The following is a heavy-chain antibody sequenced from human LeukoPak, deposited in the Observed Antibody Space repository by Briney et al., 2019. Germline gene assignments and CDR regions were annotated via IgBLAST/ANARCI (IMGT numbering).Heavy chain of an antibody. CDR3: ASNGYSYGSALDY. CDR2: IYPGDSDT. V-gene: IGHV5-51*01. CDR1: GYFFTSYW. J-gene: IGHJ4*02. D-gene: IGHD5-18*01. Sequence: GESLKISCKGSGYFFTSYWIGWVRQMPGKGLEWMGIIYPGDSDTRYSPSFQGQVTISADKSISTAYLQWSSLKASDTAMYYCASNGYSYGSALDYWGQGTLVTVSS.